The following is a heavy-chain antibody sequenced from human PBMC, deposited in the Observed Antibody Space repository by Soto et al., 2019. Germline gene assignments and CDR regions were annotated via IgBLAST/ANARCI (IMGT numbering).Heavy chain of an antibody. V-gene: IGHV1-69*08. D-gene: IGHD6-13*01. CDR3: ARAWGHSSSWYNYYYGMDV. J-gene: IGHJ6*02. Sequence: VKFSCSASSHTSSDYTIAWVWYAPRQGVYWMGRIIPVTGAVNKAQKFQGRVTISADKSTSTVYMELSSLRSADTAVYYCARAWGHSSSWYNYYYGMDVWGQGTTVTVSS. CDR2: IIPVTGAV. CDR1: SHTSSDYT.